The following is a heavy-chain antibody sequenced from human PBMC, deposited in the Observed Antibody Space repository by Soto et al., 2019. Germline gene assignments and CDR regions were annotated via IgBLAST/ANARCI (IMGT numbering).Heavy chain of an antibody. CDR1: GGSISSYY. V-gene: IGHV4-59*01. CDR2: IYFRGST. J-gene: IGHJ4*02. D-gene: IGHD6-13*01. Sequence: PSETLSLTCTVSGGSISSYYWNWIRQPPGKGLEWIGYIYFRGSTNYNPSLKSRVTISVDTSKNQFSLKLSSVTAADTAVYYCARDSSSWYGDYWGQGTLVTVSS. CDR3: ARDSSSWYGDY.